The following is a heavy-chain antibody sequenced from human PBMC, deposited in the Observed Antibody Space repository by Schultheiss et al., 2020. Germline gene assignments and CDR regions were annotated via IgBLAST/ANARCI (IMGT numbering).Heavy chain of an antibody. CDR3: ARVDCSSTSCQPRNYYFDY. CDR2: INAGNGNT. Sequence: ASVKVSCKASGYTFTSYDINWVRQATGQGLEWMGWINAGNGNTKYSQKFQGRVTITRDTSASTAYMELSSLRSEDTAVYYCARVDCSSTSCQPRNYYFDYWGQGTLVTVSS. CDR1: GYTFTSYD. J-gene: IGHJ4*02. D-gene: IGHD2-2*01. V-gene: IGHV1-3*01.